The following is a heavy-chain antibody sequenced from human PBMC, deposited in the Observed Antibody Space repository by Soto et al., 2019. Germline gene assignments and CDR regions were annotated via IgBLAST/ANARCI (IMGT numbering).Heavy chain of an antibody. Sequence: SETLSLTCAVYGGSFSGYYWSWIRQPPGKGLEWIGEINHSGSTNYNPSLKSRVTISVDTSKNQFSLKLSSVTAADTAVYYCARGPYDYVWGSYRSYYYYYYGMDVWGQGTTVTV. D-gene: IGHD3-16*02. CDR2: INHSGST. J-gene: IGHJ6*02. CDR3: ARGPYDYVWGSYRSYYYYYYGMDV. CDR1: GGSFSGYY. V-gene: IGHV4-34*01.